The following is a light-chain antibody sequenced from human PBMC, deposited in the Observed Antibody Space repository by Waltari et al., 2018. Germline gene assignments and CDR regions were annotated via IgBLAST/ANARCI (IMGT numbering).Light chain of an antibody. CDR1: QSVGDF. CDR2: DAS. V-gene: IGKV3-11*01. Sequence: EIVLTQSPVTLSLSPGEGATLSCKTSQSVGDFLAWYQQGPGQAPRLLNYDASLRAAGIPARFSGSGSGTDFTLTISSLESEDSAVYFCQQRNSWPLTFGPGTTV. J-gene: IGKJ3*01. CDR3: QQRNSWPLT.